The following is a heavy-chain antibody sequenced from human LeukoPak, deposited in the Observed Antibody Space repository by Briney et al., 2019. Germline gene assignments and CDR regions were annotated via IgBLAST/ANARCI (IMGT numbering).Heavy chain of an antibody. CDR2: INHSGST. CDR1: GGSFSGYY. CDR3: ASPRTRYYDFWSGYVH. Sequence: PSETLSLTCAVYGGSFSGYYWSWIRQPPGKGLEWIGEINHSGSTNYNPSLKSRVTISVDTSKNQFSLKLSSVTAADTAVYYCASPRTRYYDFWSGYVHWGHGTPVTVSS. V-gene: IGHV4-34*01. D-gene: IGHD3-3*01. J-gene: IGHJ4*01.